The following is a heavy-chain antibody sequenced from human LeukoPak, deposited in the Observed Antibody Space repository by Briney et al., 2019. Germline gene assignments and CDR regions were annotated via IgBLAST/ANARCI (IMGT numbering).Heavy chain of an antibody. V-gene: IGHV3-30*18. CDR3: AKGLAVDEYFQH. Sequence: GRSLRLSCAASGFTFSSHGMHWVRQAPGKGLEWVAVISYDGINKHYADSVKGRFTISRDNSKNTLYLQMKSLRAEDTAVYYCAKGLAVDEYFQHWGQGTLVTVSA. J-gene: IGHJ1*01. CDR2: ISYDGINK. CDR1: GFTFSSHG. D-gene: IGHD6-19*01.